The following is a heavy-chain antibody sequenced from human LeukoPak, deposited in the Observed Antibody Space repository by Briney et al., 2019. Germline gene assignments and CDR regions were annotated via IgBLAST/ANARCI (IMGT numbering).Heavy chain of an antibody. CDR1: GFTFMNYV. J-gene: IGHJ2*01. Sequence: PGGSLRLSCSGSGFTFMNYVMAWVRQAPGTGLEWVSSIRLGGGLTHSADPVKGRFIISRDMNTLFLQMNNLRPEDTAMYYCARKITMVRGPLIKGYFDLWGRGTLVSVSS. V-gene: IGHV3-23*01. CDR2: IRLGGGLT. D-gene: IGHD3-10*01. CDR3: ARKITMVRGPLIKGYFDL.